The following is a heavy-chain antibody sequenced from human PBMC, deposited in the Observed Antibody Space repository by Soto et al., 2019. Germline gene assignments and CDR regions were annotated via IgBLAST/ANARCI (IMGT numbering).Heavy chain of an antibody. Sequence: SETLSLTCPVSGGSISSYYWSWIRQPPGKGLEWIGYIYYSGSTNYNPSLKSRVTISVDTSKNQFSLKLSSVTAADTAVYYCARIYGGSFDYWGQGTLVTVSS. V-gene: IGHV4-59*08. J-gene: IGHJ4*02. CDR2: IYYSGST. CDR3: ARIYGGSFDY. CDR1: GGSISSYY. D-gene: IGHD2-15*01.